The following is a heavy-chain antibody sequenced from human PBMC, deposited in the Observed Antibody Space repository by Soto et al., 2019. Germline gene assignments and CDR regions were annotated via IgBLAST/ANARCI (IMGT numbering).Heavy chain of an antibody. CDR3: ARVASDYINSADH. D-gene: IGHD4-4*01. J-gene: IGHJ4*02. Sequence: EVQLLESGGGLVQPGGSLRLSCAASGFIFNAYAMTWVRQAPGKGLEWVSAIGGSGGNTYYADSVKGRFTISRDNSKYTVDLEMNRLRVDDTAVYFCARVASDYINSADHWGQGILVTVSS. V-gene: IGHV3-23*01. CDR1: GFIFNAYA. CDR2: IGGSGGNT.